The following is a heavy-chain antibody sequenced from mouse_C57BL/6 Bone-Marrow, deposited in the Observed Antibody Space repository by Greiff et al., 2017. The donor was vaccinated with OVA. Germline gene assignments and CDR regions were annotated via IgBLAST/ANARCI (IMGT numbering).Heavy chain of an antibody. CDR3: ARSDSNYDFDH. Sequence: QVQLKESGAELARPGASVKLSCKASGYTFTSYGISWVKQRTGQGLEWIGEIYPRSGNTYYNEKFKGKATLTADKSSSTAYMELRSLTSEDSAVYFCARSDSNYDFDHWGQGTTLTVSS. J-gene: IGHJ2*01. CDR1: GYTFTSYG. D-gene: IGHD2-5*01. CDR2: IYPRSGNT. V-gene: IGHV1-81*01.